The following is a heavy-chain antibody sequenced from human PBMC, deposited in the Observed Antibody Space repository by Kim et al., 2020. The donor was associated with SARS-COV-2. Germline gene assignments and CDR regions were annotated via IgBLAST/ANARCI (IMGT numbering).Heavy chain of an antibody. CDR3: ARQDLSPITLFDP. J-gene: IGHJ5*02. CDR1: GGSISSSSYY. CDR2: IYYSGST. Sequence: SETLSLTCTVSGGSISSSSYYWGWIRQPPGKGLEWIGSIYYSGSTYYNPSLKSRVTISVDTSKNKFSLKLSSVTAADTAVYYCARQDLSPITLFDPWGQGTLVTVSS. D-gene: IGHD3-10*01. V-gene: IGHV4-39*01.